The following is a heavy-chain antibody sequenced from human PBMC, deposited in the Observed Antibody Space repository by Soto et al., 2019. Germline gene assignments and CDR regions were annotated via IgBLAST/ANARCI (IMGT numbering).Heavy chain of an antibody. CDR1: GGSISSYY. D-gene: IGHD6-25*01. Sequence: KSSETLSLTCTVSGGSISSYYWSWIRQPPGKGLEWIGYIYYSGSTNYNPSLKSRVTISVDTSKNQFSLKLSSVTAADTAVYYCARDPTRAALWYFDLWGRGTLVTVSS. CDR2: IYYSGST. CDR3: ARDPTRAALWYFDL. V-gene: IGHV4-59*01. J-gene: IGHJ2*01.